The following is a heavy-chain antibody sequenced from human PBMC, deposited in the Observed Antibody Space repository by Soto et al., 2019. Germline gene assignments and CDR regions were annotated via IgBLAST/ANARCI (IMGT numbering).Heavy chain of an antibody. J-gene: IGHJ4*02. CDR3: ARLGGYFQALDS. D-gene: IGHD3-22*01. Sequence: QVQLQESGPGLVKPSETLSLTCTVSGGSITPYYWSWIRQPPGKGLEWIGYVYFAGTTTYNPSLKIRVTMSVDTSENQFPLKLSSVTAADTAVYYCARLGGYFQALDSWGQGTLVTVSS. CDR2: VYFAGTT. V-gene: IGHV4-59*08. CDR1: GGSITPYY.